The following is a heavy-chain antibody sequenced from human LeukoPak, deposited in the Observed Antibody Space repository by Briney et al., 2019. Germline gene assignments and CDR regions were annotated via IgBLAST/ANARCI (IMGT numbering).Heavy chain of an antibody. CDR2: ISYDGSNK. J-gene: IGHJ6*02. Sequence: GGSLRLSCAASGFTFSTYAMHWVRQAPGKGLEWVAVISYDGSNKYYADSVKGRFTISRDNSKSTLYLQMISLRAEDTAVYYCARDHWVTMVRGVIPLYGLDVWGQGSTVAVSS. CDR3: ARDHWVTMVRGVIPLYGLDV. D-gene: IGHD3-10*01. CDR1: GFTFSTYA. V-gene: IGHV3-30-3*01.